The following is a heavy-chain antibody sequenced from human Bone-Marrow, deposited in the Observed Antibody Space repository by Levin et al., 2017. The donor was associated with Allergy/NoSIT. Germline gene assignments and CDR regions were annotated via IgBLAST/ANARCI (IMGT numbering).Heavy chain of an antibody. CDR2: IKSKSAGGTT. D-gene: IGHD3-22*01. J-gene: IGHJ4*02. CDR1: GFTFSNAW. CDR3: EATYYYDTNAPPGDY. Sequence: GGSLRLSCAASGFTFSNAWMNWVRQAPGKGLEWVGRIKSKSAGGTTDYSAPVKGRFTIPRDDSKNTLFLQMNRLKIEDTAFYSCEATYYYDTNAPPGDYWGQGALVTVSS. V-gene: IGHV3-15*01.